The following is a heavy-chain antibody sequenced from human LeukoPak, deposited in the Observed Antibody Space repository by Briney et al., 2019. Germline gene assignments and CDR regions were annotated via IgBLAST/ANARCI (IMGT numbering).Heavy chain of an antibody. D-gene: IGHD6-19*01. CDR1: GGSISSYY. Sequence: SETLSLTCTVSGGSISSYYWSWIRQPPGKGLEWIGYIYYSGSTNYNPSLKSRVTISVDTSKNQFSLKLSSVTAADTAVYYCGRGGIAVAGRIFDYWGQGTLVTVSS. CDR3: GRGGIAVAGRIFDY. J-gene: IGHJ4*02. CDR2: IYYSGST. V-gene: IGHV4-59*01.